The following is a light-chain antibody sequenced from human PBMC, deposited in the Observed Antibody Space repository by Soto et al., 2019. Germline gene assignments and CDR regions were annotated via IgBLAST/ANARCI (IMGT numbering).Light chain of an antibody. CDR3: SSYTSSLTIDTYV. CDR2: EVS. J-gene: IGLJ1*01. V-gene: IGLV2-14*01. CDR1: SSDVGGYNY. Sequence: QSVLTQPASVSGSPGQSITISCTGTSSDVGGYNYVSWYQQHPGKAPKLMIYEVSNRPSGVSNRFSGSKSGNTSSLTISGLQAEDEADYYCSSYTSSLTIDTYVFGTGTKVTVL.